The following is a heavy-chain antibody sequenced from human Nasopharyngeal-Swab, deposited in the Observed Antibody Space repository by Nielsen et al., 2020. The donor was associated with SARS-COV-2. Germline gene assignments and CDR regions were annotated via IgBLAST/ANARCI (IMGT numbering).Heavy chain of an antibody. D-gene: IGHD6-13*01. CDR3: AKDHNSSWGGDY. CDR2: ISHDGNMN. V-gene: IGHV3-30*18. Sequence: GESLKISCAASGFSITSYGMQWVRQAPGKGLEWVALISHDGNMNYYADSVKGRFTISRDISKNTVYLQMNSLSVEDTAVYYCAKDHNSSWGGDYWGQGTLVTVSS. J-gene: IGHJ4*02. CDR1: GFSITSYG.